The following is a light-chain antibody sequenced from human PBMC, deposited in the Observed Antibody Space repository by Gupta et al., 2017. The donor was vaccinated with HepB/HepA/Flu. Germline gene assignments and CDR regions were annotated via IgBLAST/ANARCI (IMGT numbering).Light chain of an antibody. CDR2: AAS. CDR1: QSISSY. J-gene: IGKJ5*01. CDR3: QQSYSTLIT. Sequence: DIQMTQSPSSLSASVGDSVTITCRASQSISSYLNWYQQKPGNAPKLLIYAASSLQSGVPSRFSGSGSGTDFTLTISSLQPEDVATYYCQQSYSTLITFGQGTRLEIK. V-gene: IGKV1-39*01.